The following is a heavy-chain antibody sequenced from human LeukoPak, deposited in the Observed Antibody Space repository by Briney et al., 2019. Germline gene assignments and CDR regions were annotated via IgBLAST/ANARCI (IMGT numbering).Heavy chain of an antibody. V-gene: IGHV4-34*01. J-gene: IGHJ4*02. D-gene: IGHD1-26*01. CDR1: GGSFSGYY. CDR2: INHSGST. Sequence: PSETLSLTCAVYGGSFSGYYWSWIRQPPGKGLEWIGEINHSGSTNYNPSLKSRVTISVDTSKNQFSLKLSSVTAADTAVYYCARGLRPIVGATGYFDYWGQGTLVTVSS. CDR3: ARGLRPIVGATGYFDY.